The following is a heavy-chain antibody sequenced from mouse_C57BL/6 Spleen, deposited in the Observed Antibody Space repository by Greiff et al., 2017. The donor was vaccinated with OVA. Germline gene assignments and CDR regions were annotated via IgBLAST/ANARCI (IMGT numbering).Heavy chain of an antibody. D-gene: IGHD4-1*01. CDR1: GFTFSSYA. CDR3: TREGSWERYFDV. Sequence: VQLKESGEGLVKPGGSLKLSCAASGFTFSSYAMSWVRQTPEKRLEWVAYISSGGDYIYYADTVKGRFTISRDNARNTLYLQMSSLKSEDTAMYYCTREGSWERYFDVWGTGTTVTVSS. J-gene: IGHJ1*03. V-gene: IGHV5-9-1*02. CDR2: ISSGGDYI.